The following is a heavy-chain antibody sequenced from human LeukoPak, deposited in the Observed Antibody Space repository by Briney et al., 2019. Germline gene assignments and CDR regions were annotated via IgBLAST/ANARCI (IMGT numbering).Heavy chain of an antibody. CDR2: IYYSGST. J-gene: IGHJ6*03. CDR1: GGSISSGDYY. Sequence: SETLSLTCTVSGGSISSGDYYGSWIRQPPGKGLEWIGYIYYSGSTYYNPSLKSRVTISVDTSKNQFSLKLSSVTAADTAVYYCANGIVGAPDYYMDVWGKGTTVTVSS. V-gene: IGHV4-30-4*08. D-gene: IGHD1-26*01. CDR3: ANGIVGAPDYYMDV.